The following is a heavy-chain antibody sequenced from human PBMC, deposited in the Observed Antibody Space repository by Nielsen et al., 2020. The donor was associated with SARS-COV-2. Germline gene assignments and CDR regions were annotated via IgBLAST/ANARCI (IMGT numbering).Heavy chain of an antibody. J-gene: IGHJ4*02. V-gene: IGHV3-11*05. CDR2: ISSSSSYT. CDR1: GFTFSDYY. D-gene: IGHD6-13*01. Sequence: GESLKISCAASGFTFSDYYMSWIRQAPGKGLEWVSYISSSSSYTNYADSVKGRFTISRDNAKNSLYLQMNSLRAEDTAVYYCARDPPYSSSWYTLDYWGQGTLVTVSS. CDR3: ARDPPYSSSWYTLDY.